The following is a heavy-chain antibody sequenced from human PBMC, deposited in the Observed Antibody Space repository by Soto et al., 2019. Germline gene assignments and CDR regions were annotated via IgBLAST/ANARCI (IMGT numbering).Heavy chain of an antibody. J-gene: IGHJ4*02. CDR2: IRGGGGSK. CDR1: GFTFNNYA. Sequence: EVQLLESGGGLVQPGGSLRLSCAASGFTFNNYAMSWVRQAPGKGLEWVSAIRGGGGSKYYADSVKGRFTISRDNSKNTLYLQMNSLRAEDTAVYYCAKDLRSDYIPGYFDSWGQGTLVTVSS. V-gene: IGHV3-23*01. CDR3: AKDLRSDYIPGYFDS. D-gene: IGHD4-17*01.